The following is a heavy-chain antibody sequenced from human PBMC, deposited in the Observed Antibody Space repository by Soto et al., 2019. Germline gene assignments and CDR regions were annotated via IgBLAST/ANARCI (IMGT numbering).Heavy chain of an antibody. CDR3: ARALDWTKPFGVPLYT. J-gene: IGHJ5*02. Sequence: GGSLRLSCAASGFTFSSYGMHWVRQAPGKGLEWVAVIWYDGSNKYYADSVKGRFTISRDNSKNTLYLQMNSLRVEDTAVFYCARALDWTKPFGVPLYTWGQGTPVTVSS. CDR1: GFTFSSYG. V-gene: IGHV3-33*01. D-gene: IGHD3-10*01. CDR2: IWYDGSNK.